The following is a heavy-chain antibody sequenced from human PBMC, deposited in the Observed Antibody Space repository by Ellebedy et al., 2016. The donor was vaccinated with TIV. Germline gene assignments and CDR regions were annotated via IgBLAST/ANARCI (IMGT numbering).Heavy chain of an antibody. J-gene: IGHJ4*02. CDR3: ARVFPDGSGSYYLDY. Sequence: MPGGSLRLSCTVSGGSISSYYWSWIRQPPGKGLEWIGYIYYSGSTNYNPSLKSRVTISVDTSKNQFSLKLSSVTAADTAVYYCARVFPDGSGSYYLDYWGQGILVTVSS. CDR1: GGSISSYY. D-gene: IGHD3-10*01. CDR2: IYYSGST. V-gene: IGHV4-59*01.